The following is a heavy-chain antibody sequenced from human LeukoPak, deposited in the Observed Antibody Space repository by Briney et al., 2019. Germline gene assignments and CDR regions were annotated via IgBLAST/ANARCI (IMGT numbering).Heavy chain of an antibody. Sequence: SVNVSCKASLYTLTCYDINWVRPATGRGVEGVGWMNPKSGNPGYAQKFRGRVTITRNTSICTDYMELSSVRSEDTAVDCCAIGDSFTPGGFYFDRWGRGTLVTVSS. CDR1: LYTLTCYD. CDR3: AIGDSFTPGGFYFDR. CDR2: MNPKSGNP. D-gene: IGHD2-15*01. J-gene: IGHJ2*01. V-gene: IGHV1-8*01.